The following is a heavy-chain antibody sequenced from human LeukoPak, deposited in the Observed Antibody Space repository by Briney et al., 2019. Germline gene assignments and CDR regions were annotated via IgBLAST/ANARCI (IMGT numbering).Heavy chain of an antibody. D-gene: IGHD3-3*01. J-gene: IGHJ5*02. CDR3: AHYDFWSGYSFGT. CDR1: GFTFTRVW. V-gene: IGHV3-7*01. Sequence: PGGSLRLSCAASGFTFTRVWMSWVRQAPGKGLEWVANIKTDGSDKYYADSVKGRFAISRDNAKNSLYLQMNSLGVEGTAVYYCAHYDFWSGYSFGTWGQGTLVTVSS. CDR2: IKTDGSDK.